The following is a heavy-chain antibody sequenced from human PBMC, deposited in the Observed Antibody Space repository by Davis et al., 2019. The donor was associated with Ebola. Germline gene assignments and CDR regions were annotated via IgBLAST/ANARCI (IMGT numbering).Heavy chain of an antibody. CDR3: TTDPGDMSVP. V-gene: IGHV3-7*03. D-gene: IGHD7-27*01. CDR1: GFTFSSYW. Sequence: GESLKISCAASGFTFSSYWMSWVRQAPGKGLEWVANIKQDGSEKYYVDSVKGRFTISRDNAKNSLYLQMNSLKTEDTAVYYCTTDPGDMSVPWGQGTLVTVSS. CDR2: IKQDGSEK. J-gene: IGHJ5*02.